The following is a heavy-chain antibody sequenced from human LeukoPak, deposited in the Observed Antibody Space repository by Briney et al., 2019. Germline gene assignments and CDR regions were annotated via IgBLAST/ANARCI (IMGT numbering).Heavy chain of an antibody. J-gene: IGHJ3*02. Sequence: ASVKVSCKASGYTFINYGISWVRQAPGQGLEWMGWISANSGNTKFAQKVQGRITMTTDTSTSTAYMELRSLRSDDTAVYYCAREVGTVTTNAFDIWGQGTMVTVSS. CDR2: ISANSGNT. CDR1: GYTFINYG. D-gene: IGHD4-17*01. V-gene: IGHV1-18*01. CDR3: AREVGTVTTNAFDI.